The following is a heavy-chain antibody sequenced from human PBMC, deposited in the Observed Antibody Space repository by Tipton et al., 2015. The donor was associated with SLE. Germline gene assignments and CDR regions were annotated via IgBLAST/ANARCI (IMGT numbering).Heavy chain of an antibody. CDR1: GGSVRSGNYY. V-gene: IGHV4-61*01. J-gene: IGHJ6*02. Sequence: TLSLTCSVSGGSVRSGNYYWSWIRQPPGKGLEWIGYIFYNGYTSYSSSLKSRVTIAVDTSKNQFSLNLTSVTAADTAVYYCARVVVHRILYGLDVWGQGTTVTVSS. CDR2: IFYNGYT. CDR3: ARVVVHRILYGLDV. D-gene: IGHD2-21*01.